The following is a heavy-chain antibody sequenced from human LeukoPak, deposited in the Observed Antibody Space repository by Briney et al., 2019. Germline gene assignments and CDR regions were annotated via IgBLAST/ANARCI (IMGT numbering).Heavy chain of an antibody. J-gene: IGHJ2*01. V-gene: IGHV3-23*01. CDR2: ISGSGGNT. Sequence: GGTLRLSCAASGFTFNSYAMSWVRQAPGKGLEWVSAISGSGGNTYYADSEKGRFTISRDNSKNTLYLQMNSLRAEDTAVYYCAKAVGATRWYFDLWGRGTLVTVSS. CDR3: AKAVGATRWYFDL. D-gene: IGHD1-26*01. CDR1: GFTFNSYA.